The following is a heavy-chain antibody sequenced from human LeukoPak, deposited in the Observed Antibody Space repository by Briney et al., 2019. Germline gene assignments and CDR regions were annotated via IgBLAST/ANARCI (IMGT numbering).Heavy chain of an antibody. D-gene: IGHD3-22*01. Sequence: GASVKVSCKASGYTFTGYYMHWVRQAPGQGLEWMGWINPNSGGTNYVQKFQGRVTMTRDTSISTAYMELSRLRSDDTAVYYCARGSDRNYFDYWGQGTLVTVSS. CDR2: INPNSGGT. CDR1: GYTFTGYY. V-gene: IGHV1-2*02. J-gene: IGHJ4*02. CDR3: ARGSDRNYFDY.